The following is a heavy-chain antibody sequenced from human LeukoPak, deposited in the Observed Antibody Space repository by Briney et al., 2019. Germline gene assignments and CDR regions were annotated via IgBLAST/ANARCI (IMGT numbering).Heavy chain of an antibody. J-gene: IGHJ4*02. V-gene: IGHV4-31*03. CDR3: ARGRITTWAYFDY. CDR2: IYYSGST. D-gene: IGHD3-22*01. CDR1: GGSFSSGGYY. Sequence: SETLSLTCTVSGGSFSSGGYYWSRIRQHPGKGLEWIWYIYYSGSTYYNPSLKSRVTISVDTSKNQFSLKLSSVSAADTAVYYCARGRITTWAYFDYWGQGTLVTVSS.